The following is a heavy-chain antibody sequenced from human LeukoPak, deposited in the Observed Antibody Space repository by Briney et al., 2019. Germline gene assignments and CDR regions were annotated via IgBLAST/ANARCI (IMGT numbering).Heavy chain of an antibody. J-gene: IGHJ4*02. V-gene: IGHV1-69*13. CDR2: IIPIFGTA. CDR1: GGTFSSYA. CDR3: ARPHGLGSYYYFDY. D-gene: IGHD3-10*01. Sequence: SVKVSCKASGGTFSSYAITWVRRAPGQGLEWMGGIIPIFGTANYAQKFQGRVTITADESTSTAYMELSSLRSEDTAVYYCARPHGLGSYYYFDYWGQGTLVTVSS.